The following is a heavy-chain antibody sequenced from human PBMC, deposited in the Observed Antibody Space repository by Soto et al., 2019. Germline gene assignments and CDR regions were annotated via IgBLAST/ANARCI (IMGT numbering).Heavy chain of an antibody. Sequence: EVQLVESGGGLVQPGRSLRLSCAASGFTFDDYAMHWVRQAPGKGLEWVSGISWNSGSIGYADSVKGRFTISRDNAKNSLYLQMNSLRAEDTALYYCAKVVGGGYRVGGYFDYWGQGTLVTVPS. CDR1: GFTFDDYA. J-gene: IGHJ4*02. D-gene: IGHD3-22*01. CDR2: ISWNSGSI. CDR3: AKVVGGGYRVGGYFDY. V-gene: IGHV3-9*01.